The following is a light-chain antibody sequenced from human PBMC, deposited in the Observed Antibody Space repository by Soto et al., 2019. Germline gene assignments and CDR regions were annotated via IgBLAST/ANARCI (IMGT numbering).Light chain of an antibody. CDR2: DAS. CDR1: QSVRSW. V-gene: IGKV1-5*01. J-gene: IGKJ4*01. Sequence: DIQMKHSPSTLSASVGDRVTITGRASQSVRSWLAWYQQKPGRAPKFLIYDASSLESGVPSRFSGSGSGTEFTLTISNLQPDDFATYYCQQYDNYPLTFGGGTKVDI. CDR3: QQYDNYPLT.